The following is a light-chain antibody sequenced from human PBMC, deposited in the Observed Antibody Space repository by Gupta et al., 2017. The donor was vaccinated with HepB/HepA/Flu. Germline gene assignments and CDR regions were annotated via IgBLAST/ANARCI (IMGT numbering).Light chain of an antibody. J-gene: IGLJ1*01. CDR1: SRDVGAYNR. Sequence: QSALTQPRPVSGSPGQSVTISCTGTSRDVGAYNRVSWYQQHPGKARTVIIYGVTKRPAGVPDRFSGSKSGNTASLTIAGLQAEDEADYYCCSHAGTVYVIGTGTEVTVL. V-gene: IGLV2-11*01. CDR3: CSHAGTVYV. CDR2: GVT.